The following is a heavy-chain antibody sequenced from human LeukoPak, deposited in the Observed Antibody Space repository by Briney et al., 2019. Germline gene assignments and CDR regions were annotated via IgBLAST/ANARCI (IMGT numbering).Heavy chain of an antibody. D-gene: IGHD3-10*01. V-gene: IGHV3-48*04. Sequence: AGGSLRLSCAASGFIFSQYSMNWVRQAPGKGLEWVSHIRSSSETFYADSVKGRFTLSRDNAKSSLYLQMNSLRPEDSAVYYCARLHLGDTYGSGSPNWFDPWGQGTLVTVSS. CDR1: GFIFSQYS. J-gene: IGHJ5*02. CDR2: IRSSSET. CDR3: ARLHLGDTYGSGSPNWFDP.